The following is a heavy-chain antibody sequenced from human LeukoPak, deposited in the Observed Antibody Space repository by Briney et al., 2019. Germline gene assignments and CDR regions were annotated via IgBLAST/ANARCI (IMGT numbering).Heavy chain of an antibody. D-gene: IGHD3-22*01. V-gene: IGHV3-11*01. J-gene: IGHJ4*02. CDR3: AKVDYDSSEGNYFDY. CDR1: GFTFSDYY. CDR2: IGKSGTDI. Sequence: GGSLRLSCAASGFTFSDYYMSWIRQAPGKGLEWISYIGKSGTDINYAESVKGRFTVSRDNAKNSLFLQMDSLRADDTAVYYCAKVDYDSSEGNYFDYWGQGTLVTVSS.